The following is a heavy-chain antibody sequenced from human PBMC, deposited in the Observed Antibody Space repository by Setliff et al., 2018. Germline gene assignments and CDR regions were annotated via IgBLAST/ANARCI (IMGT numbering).Heavy chain of an antibody. J-gene: IGHJ4*02. V-gene: IGHV7-4-1*02. CDR2: INTNTGNP. D-gene: IGHD3-9*01. CDR3: AREPHRYYDILTGETNPLFN. CDR1: GYTFTSYG. Sequence: ASVKVSCKASGYTFTSYGISWVRQAPGQGLEWMGWINTNTGNPTYAQAFTGRFVFSLDTSVSTAYLQISSLKAEDTAVYYCAREPHRYYDILTGETNPLFNWGQGTLVTVSS.